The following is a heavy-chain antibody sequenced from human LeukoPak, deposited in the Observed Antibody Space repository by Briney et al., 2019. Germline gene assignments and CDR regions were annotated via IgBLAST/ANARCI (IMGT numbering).Heavy chain of an antibody. Sequence: HPGGSLRLSCAASGFTFSSYAMSWVRQAPGKGVEWVTVVSADGRTQLYSDSVKGRFTVSRDNSLNTLHLQMNSLKTEDTAVYYCAREFGHNRWYFDYWGQGALVTVSS. D-gene: IGHD5-24*01. V-gene: IGHV3-30*03. CDR3: AREFGHNRWYFDY. CDR2: VSADGRTQ. CDR1: GFTFSSYA. J-gene: IGHJ4*02.